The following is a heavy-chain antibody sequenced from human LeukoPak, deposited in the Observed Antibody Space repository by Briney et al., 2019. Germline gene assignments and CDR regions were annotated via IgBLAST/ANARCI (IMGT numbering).Heavy chain of an antibody. J-gene: IGHJ4*02. CDR1: GYRFSASW. D-gene: IGHD4-17*01. CDR2: IYPGDSDT. CDR3: TRRGNGDYYFDY. V-gene: IGHV5-51*01. Sequence: GESLKISCQGSGYRFSASWIAWVRQMPGKGLEWMGIIYPGDSDTKYSPSFQGQVTISADKSINTAYLQWSSLKASDTATYYCTRRGNGDYYFDYWGQGALVTVSS.